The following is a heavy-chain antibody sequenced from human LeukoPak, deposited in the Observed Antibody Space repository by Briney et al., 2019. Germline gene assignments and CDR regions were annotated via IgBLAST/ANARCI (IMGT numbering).Heavy chain of an antibody. V-gene: IGHV3-23*01. CDR2: ISGSGGST. CDR3: ARWKYSNYIYYFDY. J-gene: IGHJ4*02. D-gene: IGHD4-11*01. CDR1: GFTFSSYA. Sequence: GGSLGLSCAASGFTFSSYAMSWVRQAPGKGLEWVSGISGSGGSTYYADSVKGRFTISRDNSKNTLYLQMNSLRAEDTAVYYCARWKYSNYIYYFDYWGQGTLVTVSS.